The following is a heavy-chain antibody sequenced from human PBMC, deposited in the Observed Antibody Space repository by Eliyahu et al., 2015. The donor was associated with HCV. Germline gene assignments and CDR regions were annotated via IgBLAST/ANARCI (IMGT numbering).Heavy chain of an antibody. D-gene: IGHD6-19*01. CDR1: GGSLTXXS. Sequence: QXQLQESGPGLVKPSETLSLXCXVSGGSLTXXSWSWXRQPPGKGLGWIGYXHYXGSTNYNPSLKSRVTISVDTSKNQFSLNLTSVTAADTAVYYCASGGGGIAVAGTGGWFDPWGQGTLVTVSS. V-gene: IGHV4-59*01. CDR2: XHYXGST. J-gene: IGHJ5*02. CDR3: ASGGGGIAVAGTGGWFDP.